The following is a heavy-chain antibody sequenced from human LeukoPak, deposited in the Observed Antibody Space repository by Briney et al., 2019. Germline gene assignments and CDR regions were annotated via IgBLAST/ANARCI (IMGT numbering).Heavy chain of an antibody. CDR2: IRSKAYGGTT. J-gene: IGHJ6*03. CDR3: TRVLQTYYYGSGSYRTYYYMDV. D-gene: IGHD3-10*01. V-gene: IGHV3-49*03. Sequence: PGGSLRLSCTASGFTFGDYAMSWFRQAPGKGLEWVGFIRSKAYGGTTEYAASVKGRFTISRDDSKSIAYLQMNSLKTEDTAVYYCTRVLQTYYYGSGSYRTYYYMDVWGKGTTVTVSS. CDR1: GFTFGDYA.